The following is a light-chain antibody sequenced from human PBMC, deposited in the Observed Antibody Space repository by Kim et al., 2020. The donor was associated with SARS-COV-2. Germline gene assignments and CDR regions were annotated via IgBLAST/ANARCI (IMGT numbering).Light chain of an antibody. CDR1: SSDIGTYNY. CDR2: DVS. Sequence: QSALTQPASVSGSPGQSITISCTGTSSDIGTYNYVSCYQQHPGKVPKLIIFDVSNRPSGVSNRFSGSKSGYMASLTISGLQAEDEADYYCSSYTSSDTGVFGGGTQLTVL. J-gene: IGLJ2*01. CDR3: SSYTSSDTGV. V-gene: IGLV2-14*03.